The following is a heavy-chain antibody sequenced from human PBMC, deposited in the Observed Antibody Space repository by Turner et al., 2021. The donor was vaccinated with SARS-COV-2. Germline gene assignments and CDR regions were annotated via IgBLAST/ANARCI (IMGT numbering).Heavy chain of an antibody. Sequence: QVKLVESGGGVVKPGRSRRLPCQASGFTFSSYGMHWVRQAPGKGLEWVAFIWYDGSNKYYADSVKGRFTISRDNSKNTLYLQMNSLRAEDTAVYFCARPIPSYSSGWYGCYFDYWGQGTLVTVSS. CDR1: GFTFSSYG. CDR2: IWYDGSNK. CDR3: ARPIPSYSSGWYGCYFDY. V-gene: IGHV3-33*01. D-gene: IGHD6-19*01. J-gene: IGHJ4*02.